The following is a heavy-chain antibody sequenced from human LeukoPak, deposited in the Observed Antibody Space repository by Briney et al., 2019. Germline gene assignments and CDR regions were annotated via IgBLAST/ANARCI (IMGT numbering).Heavy chain of an antibody. J-gene: IGHJ4*02. Sequence: GGSLRLSCAASGFTFSSYGMHWVRQAPGKGLEWVAVISYDGSNKYYEDSVKGRFTISRDNSKNTLYLQMNSLRAEDTAVYYCAKDWQLVDYWGQGTLVTVSS. CDR3: AKDWQLVDY. D-gene: IGHD1-1*01. CDR2: ISYDGSNK. V-gene: IGHV3-30*18. CDR1: GFTFSSYG.